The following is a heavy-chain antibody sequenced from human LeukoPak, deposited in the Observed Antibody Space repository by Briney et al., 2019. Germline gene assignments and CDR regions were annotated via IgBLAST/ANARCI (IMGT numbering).Heavy chain of an antibody. CDR1: GYTFTSYY. Sequence: ASVKVSCKASGYTFTSYYMHWVRQAPGQGLEWMGIINPSGGSTSYVQKFQGRVTMTRDTSTSTVYMELSSLRSEDTAVYYCASERGIAAAGTSNYYYYYGMDVWGKGTTVTVSS. CDR3: ASERGIAAAGTSNYYYYYGMDV. V-gene: IGHV1-46*01. J-gene: IGHJ6*04. D-gene: IGHD6-13*01. CDR2: INPSGGST.